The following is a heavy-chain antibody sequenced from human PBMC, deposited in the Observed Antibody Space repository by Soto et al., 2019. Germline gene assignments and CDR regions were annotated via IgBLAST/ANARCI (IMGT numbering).Heavy chain of an antibody. CDR1: GFTFSDHY. CDR2: TRNKANSYTT. V-gene: IGHV3-72*01. D-gene: IGHD2-2*01. CDR3: ARDRGGDSTIHYYGMDV. J-gene: IGHJ6*02. Sequence: GGSLRLSCAASGFTFSDHYMDWVRQAPGKGLEWVGRTRNKANSYTTEYAASVRGRFTISRDDSKNSLHLQMNSLKTEDTAVYYCARDRGGDSTIHYYGMDVWGQGTTVTV.